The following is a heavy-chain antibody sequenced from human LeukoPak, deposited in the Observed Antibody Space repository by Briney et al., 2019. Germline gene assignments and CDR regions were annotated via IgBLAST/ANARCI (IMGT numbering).Heavy chain of an antibody. J-gene: IGHJ5*02. Sequence: SQTLSLTCTVSGGSISSGSYYWSWIRQPAGKGLEWIGRIYTSGSTNYNPSLKSRVTISVDTSKNQFSLKLSSVTAADTAVYYCAREPRITIFGVVNPDWFDPWGQGTLVTVSS. CDR3: AREPRITIFGVVNPDWFDP. D-gene: IGHD3-3*01. V-gene: IGHV4-61*02. CDR1: GGSISSGSYY. CDR2: IYTSGST.